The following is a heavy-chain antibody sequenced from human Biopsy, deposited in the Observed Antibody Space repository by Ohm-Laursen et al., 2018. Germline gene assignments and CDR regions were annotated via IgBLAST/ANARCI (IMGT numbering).Heavy chain of an antibody. Sequence: SDTLSLTCSVSGGSINSGGHFWGCLRQSPGKGLEWIGYIYDNGDTYYNPSLMSLVSISADTSKNQVSLRLNSVTAADTAVYYCARGDYFDSNGYFWFDPWGQGTLVTVSS. CDR3: ARGDYFDSNGYFWFDP. V-gene: IGHV4-31*01. J-gene: IGHJ5*02. CDR1: GGSINSGGHF. CDR2: IYDNGDT. D-gene: IGHD3-22*01.